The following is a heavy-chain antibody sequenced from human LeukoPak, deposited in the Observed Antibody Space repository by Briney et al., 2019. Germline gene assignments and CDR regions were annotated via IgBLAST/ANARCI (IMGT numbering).Heavy chain of an antibody. CDR1: GGSFSGYY. J-gene: IGHJ6*03. CDR2: INHSGST. Sequence: SETLSLTCAVYGGSFSGYYWSWIRQPPGKGLEWIGEINHSGSTNYNPSLKSRVTISVDTSKNQFSLKLSSVTAADTAVYYCARGYSGYALRRYYYMDVWGKGTTVTVSS. V-gene: IGHV4-34*01. D-gene: IGHD5-12*01. CDR3: ARGYSGYALRRYYYMDV.